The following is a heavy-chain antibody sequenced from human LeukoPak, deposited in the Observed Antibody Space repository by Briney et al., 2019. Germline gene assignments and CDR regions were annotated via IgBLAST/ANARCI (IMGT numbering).Heavy chain of an antibody. Sequence: GGSLRLSCAASGFTFSSYGMHWVRQAPGKGLEWVAVIWYDGSNKYYADSVKGRFTISRDNSMNTLSLQMDSLRAEDTAVYYCAKDLETRKEGWLRYPDYWGQGTLVTVSS. J-gene: IGHJ4*02. V-gene: IGHV3-30*02. D-gene: IGHD3-16*01. CDR3: AKDLETRKEGWLRYPDY. CDR2: IWYDGSNK. CDR1: GFTFSSYG.